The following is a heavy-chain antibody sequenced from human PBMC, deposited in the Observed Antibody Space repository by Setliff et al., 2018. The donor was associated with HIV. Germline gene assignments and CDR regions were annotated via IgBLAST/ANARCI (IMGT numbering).Heavy chain of an antibody. V-gene: IGHV4-59*11. CDR2: IYSSGST. Sequence: SETLSLTCTVSGASISSHYWTWIRQPPGKGLEWIGSIYSSGSTNYNPSLKSRLTISLDTSENQLSLKFNSVTDADTAVYFCAREIGITKSPYWYFDLWGRGILVTVSS. D-gene: IGHD2-21*01. CDR3: AREIGITKSPYWYFDL. CDR1: GASISSHY. J-gene: IGHJ2*01.